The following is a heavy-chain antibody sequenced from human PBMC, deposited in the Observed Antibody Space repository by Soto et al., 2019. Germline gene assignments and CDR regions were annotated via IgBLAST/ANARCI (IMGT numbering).Heavy chain of an antibody. CDR2: VDVRGST. Sequence: QVHLQESGPGLVKPSETLSLTCTVSGGSITNHYWSWIRQPPGKGLEWIGYVDVRGSTNYSPSLNSLVTMSVATSGNRFSVRLISVTAAETAVYYCARESSIRGLVSVSNWLDPWGQGTLVTVSS. CDR3: ARESSIRGLVSVSNWLDP. D-gene: IGHD3-10*01. CDR1: GGSITNHY. V-gene: IGHV4-59*11. J-gene: IGHJ5*02.